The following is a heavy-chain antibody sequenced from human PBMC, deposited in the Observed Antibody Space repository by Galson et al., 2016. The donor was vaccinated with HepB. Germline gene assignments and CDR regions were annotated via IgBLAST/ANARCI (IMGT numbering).Heavy chain of an antibody. CDR3: ARPPRGGYGGNSLLRYYGMDV. J-gene: IGHJ6*02. D-gene: IGHD4-23*01. CDR2: IWYDGSNK. V-gene: IGHV3-33*01. Sequence: SLRLSCAASGFIFSSYGMHWVRQAPGKGLEWVAVIWYDGSNKYYADSVKGRFTISRDNSKNRLYLLMNSLRAEDTAVYYCARPPRGGYGGNSLLRYYGMDVWGQGTT. CDR1: GFIFSSYG.